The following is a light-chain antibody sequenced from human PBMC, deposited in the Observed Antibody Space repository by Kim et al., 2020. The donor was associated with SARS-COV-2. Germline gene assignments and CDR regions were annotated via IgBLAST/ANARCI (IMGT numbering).Light chain of an antibody. CDR1: SLRNYH. V-gene: IGLV3-19*01. CDR3: NSRDTSGNLWV. Sequence: SSELTQDPAVSVALGQTVRITCQGNSLRNYHASWYQQRPGQAPVLVIYNKDNRPSGIPDRFSGSSSVETASLTITGARAEDEADYYCNSRDTSGNLWVFGGGTQLTVL. CDR2: NKD. J-gene: IGLJ3*02.